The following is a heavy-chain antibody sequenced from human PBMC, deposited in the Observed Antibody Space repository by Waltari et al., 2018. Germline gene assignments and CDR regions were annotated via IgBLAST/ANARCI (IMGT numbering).Heavy chain of an antibody. CDR2: IYTSGNT. CDR3: AARSHRSRNWFDP. V-gene: IGHV4-61*02. J-gene: IGHJ5*02. CDR1: GGSIRSLTHY. Sequence: QMLLLESGPGLVTPSQTLSLTCTVPGGSIRSLTHYWSWIRQPAGKGLEWIGHIYTSGNTNYNPSLKSRVTISVDTSKNHFSLQLNSVTAADTAVYYCAARSHRSRNWFDPWGQGTLVTVSS. D-gene: IGHD2-15*01.